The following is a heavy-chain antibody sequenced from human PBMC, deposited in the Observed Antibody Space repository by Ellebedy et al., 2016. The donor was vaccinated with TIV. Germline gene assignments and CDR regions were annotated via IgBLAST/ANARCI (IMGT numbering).Heavy chain of an antibody. J-gene: IGHJ4*02. CDR1: GYTFTGYH. V-gene: IGHV1-2*02. CDR2: INPNSGGT. D-gene: IGHD6-25*01. Sequence: ASMKVSCKASGYTFTGYHMHWVRQAPGQGLEWMGWINPNSGGTNYAQKFQGRVTMTRDTSISTAYMELSRLRSDDTAVYYCARIRYSSGAADFDYWGQGTLVTVSS. CDR3: ARIRYSSGAADFDY.